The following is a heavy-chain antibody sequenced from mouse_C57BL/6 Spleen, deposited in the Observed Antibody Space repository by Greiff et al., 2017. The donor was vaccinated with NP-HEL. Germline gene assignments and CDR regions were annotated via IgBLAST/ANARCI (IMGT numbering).Heavy chain of an antibody. CDR1: GFSLTSYG. CDR2: IWSGGST. CDR3: ASPFITTAGFAY. Sequence: VKLMESGPGLVQPSQSLSITCTVSGFSLTSYGVHWVRQSPGKGLEWLGVIWSGGSTDYNAAFISRLSISKDNSKSQVFFKMNSLQADDTAIYYCASPFITTAGFAYWGQGTLVTVSA. V-gene: IGHV2-2*01. D-gene: IGHD1-1*01. J-gene: IGHJ3*01.